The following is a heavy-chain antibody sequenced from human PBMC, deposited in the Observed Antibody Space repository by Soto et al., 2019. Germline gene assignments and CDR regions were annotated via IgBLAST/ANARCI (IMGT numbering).Heavy chain of an antibody. CDR2: IKQDGSEK. J-gene: IGHJ3*02. CDR3: ARATGYYYDSSGYAFDI. Sequence: GGSLRLSCAASGFTFSSYWMSWVRQAPGKGLEWVANIKQDGSEKYYVDSVKGRFTISRDNAKNSLYLQMNSLRAEDTAVYYCARATGYYYDSSGYAFDIWGQGTMVTVSP. D-gene: IGHD3-22*01. CDR1: GFTFSSYW. V-gene: IGHV3-7*03.